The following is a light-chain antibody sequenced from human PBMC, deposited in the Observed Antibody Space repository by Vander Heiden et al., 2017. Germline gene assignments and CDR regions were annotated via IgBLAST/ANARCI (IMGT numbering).Light chain of an antibody. CDR1: SRDVGNYNY. J-gene: IGLJ1*01. CDR2: DVT. Sequence: QSALTQPPSASGSPGQSVTISCTGTSRDVGNYNYVSWYQQHPGRAPKLIIFDVTRRPSGVPDRFSGSKSGNTASLTISGLQPEDDADYYCCSYAGSYTYVFGTGTTVTVL. CDR3: CSYAGSYTYV. V-gene: IGLV2-11*01.